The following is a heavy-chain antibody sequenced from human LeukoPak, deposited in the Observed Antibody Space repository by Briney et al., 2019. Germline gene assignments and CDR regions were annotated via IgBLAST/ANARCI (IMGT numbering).Heavy chain of an antibody. CDR1: GFTFRRYD. CDR3: ARDSMVPLYL. CDR2: ITTSGTTI. J-gene: IGHJ4*02. V-gene: IGHV3-48*03. D-gene: IGHD6-13*01. Sequence: GGSLRLSCAASGFTFRRYDMNWVRQAPGKGLEWVSHITTSGTTIYYADSVKGRFTISRDDAKSSLYLQMNSLRAEDTAVYYCARDSMVPLYLWGQGTLVTVSS.